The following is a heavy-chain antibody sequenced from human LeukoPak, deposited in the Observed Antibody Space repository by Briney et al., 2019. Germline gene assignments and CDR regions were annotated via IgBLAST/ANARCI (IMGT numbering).Heavy chain of an antibody. D-gene: IGHD5-12*01. CDR3: ASSHSGYDPDAFDI. V-gene: IGHV3-21*01. Sequence: PGGSLRLSCAASGFTFSSYSMNWVRQAPEKGLEWVSSISSSSSYICYADSVKGRFTISRDNAKNSLYLQMNSLRAEDTAVYYCASSHSGYDPDAFDIWGQGTMVTVSS. CDR1: GFTFSSYS. J-gene: IGHJ3*02. CDR2: ISSSSSYI.